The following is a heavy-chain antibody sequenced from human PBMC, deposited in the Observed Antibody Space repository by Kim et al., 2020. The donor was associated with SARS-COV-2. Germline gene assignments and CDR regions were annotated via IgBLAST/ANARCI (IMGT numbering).Heavy chain of an antibody. J-gene: IGHJ5*02. D-gene: IGHD6-19*01. V-gene: IGHV6-1*01. Sequence: SVKSRITINPDTSKNQFSLQLNSVTPEDTAVYYCARAGYSSGWYFLGFDPWGQGTLVTVSS. CDR3: ARAGYSSGWYFLGFDP.